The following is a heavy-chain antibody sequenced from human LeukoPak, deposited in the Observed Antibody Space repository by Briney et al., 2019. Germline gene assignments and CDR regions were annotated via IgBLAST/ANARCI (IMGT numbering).Heavy chain of an antibody. CDR2: ISGSGGST. D-gene: IGHD3-22*01. CDR1: GFTFSDYY. J-gene: IGHJ4*02. CDR3: AKDYYYYGTTFDY. Sequence: GGSLRLSCAASGFTFSDYYMSWVRQAPGKGLEWVSAISGSGGSTYYADSVKGRFTISRDNSKNTLYLQMNSLRAEDTAVYYCAKDYYYYGTTFDYWGQGTLVTVSS. V-gene: IGHV3-23*01.